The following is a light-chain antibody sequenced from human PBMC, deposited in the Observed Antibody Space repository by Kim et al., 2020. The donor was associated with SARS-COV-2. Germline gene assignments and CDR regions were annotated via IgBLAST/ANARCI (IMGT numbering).Light chain of an antibody. CDR1: QSVSNNY. J-gene: IGKJ2*01. Sequence: LSPGERATLSCRASQSVSNNYLAWYQQRPGQAPRLLIYGASSRATGIPDRFSGSGSGTDFTLTISRLEPEDFGVYYCQQYGSSPYTFGQGTKLEI. CDR2: GAS. V-gene: IGKV3-20*01. CDR3: QQYGSSPYT.